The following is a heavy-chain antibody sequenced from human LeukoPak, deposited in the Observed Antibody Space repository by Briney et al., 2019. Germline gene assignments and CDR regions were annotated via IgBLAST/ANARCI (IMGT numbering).Heavy chain of an antibody. CDR2: ISSSSSTI. J-gene: IGHJ4*02. V-gene: IGHV3-48*01. CDR1: GFPFSSYT. Sequence: GGPLRLSFAPSGFPFSSYTMNGFPRAPGKGLEGVSYISSSSSTIYYADSVKGRFTISRDNAKNSLYLQMNSLRAEDTAVYYCARDDYVWGSYRYWGQGTLVTVSS. CDR3: ARDDYVWGSYRY. D-gene: IGHD3-16*01.